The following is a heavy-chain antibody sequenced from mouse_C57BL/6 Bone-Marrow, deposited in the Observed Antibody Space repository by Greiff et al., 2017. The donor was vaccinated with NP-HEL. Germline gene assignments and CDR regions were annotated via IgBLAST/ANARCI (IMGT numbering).Heavy chain of an antibody. Sequence: LVESGAELARPGASVKMSCKASGYTFTSYTMHWVKQRPGQGLEWIGYINPSSGYTKYNQKFKDKATLTADKSSSTAYMQLSSLTSEDSAVYYCALLFYYFDYWGQGTTLTVSS. CDR3: ALLFYYFDY. V-gene: IGHV1-4*01. CDR1: GYTFTSYT. J-gene: IGHJ2*01. CDR2: INPSSGYT.